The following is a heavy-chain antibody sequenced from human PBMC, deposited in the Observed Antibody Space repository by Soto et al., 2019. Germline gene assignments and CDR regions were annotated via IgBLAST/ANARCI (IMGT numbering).Heavy chain of an antibody. CDR1: GGSFSGYY. V-gene: IGHV4-34*01. D-gene: IGHD3-3*01. J-gene: IGHJ4*02. Sequence: ETLSLTCAVYGGSFSGYYWSWIRQPPGKGLEWIGEINHSGSTNYNPSLKSRVTISVDTSKNQFSLKLSSVTAADTAVYYCARGVTNPSYYDFWSGYLRYYFDYWGQGTLVTVSS. CDR3: ARGVTNPSYYDFWSGYLRYYFDY. CDR2: INHSGST.